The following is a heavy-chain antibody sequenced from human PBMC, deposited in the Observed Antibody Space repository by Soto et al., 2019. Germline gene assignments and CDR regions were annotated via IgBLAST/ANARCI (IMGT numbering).Heavy chain of an antibody. D-gene: IGHD1-26*01. J-gene: IGHJ4*02. CDR1: GYSFTSLD. CDR2: MQPSSGRT. Sequence: QVQLVQSGAEVREPGASVKVSCKASGYSFTSLDINWVRQTTGQGLEWMGWMQPSSGRTGYAQKFQGRVTMTRDTSINTAYMELSSLPSYDTAFYYCARGVTAGVDYWGQGTLVT. CDR3: ARGVTAGVDY. V-gene: IGHV1-8*01.